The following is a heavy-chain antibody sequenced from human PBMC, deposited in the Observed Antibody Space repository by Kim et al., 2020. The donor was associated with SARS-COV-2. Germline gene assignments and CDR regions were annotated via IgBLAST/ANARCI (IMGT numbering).Heavy chain of an antibody. J-gene: IGHJ4*02. CDR3: ARAPSFSTSSGGADS. CDR1: GYTFTGFY. V-gene: IGHV1-2*06. CDR2: INPNSGGT. D-gene: IGHD6-6*01. Sequence: ASVKVSCKASGYTFTGFYLQWMRQAPGQGLEWMGRINPNSGGTNYAQNFQGRVTMTRDPSTSTAYMELNRLRSDDSAVYYCARAPSFSTSSGGADSWGQGTLVTVSS.